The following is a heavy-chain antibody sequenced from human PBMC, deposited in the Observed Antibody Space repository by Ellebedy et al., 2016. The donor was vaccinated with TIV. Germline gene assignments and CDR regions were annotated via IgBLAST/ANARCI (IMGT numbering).Heavy chain of an antibody. D-gene: IGHD3-16*01. CDR1: GFTFRNAW. Sequence: GGSLRLXCAASGFTFRNAWMSWVRQAPGKGLEWVGRIKSKTEGGTTDYAAHVKGRFSISRDDSKNTLSLEMNSLTTVDTAVYYCTTGATVGDYYDYWGQGTLVTVSS. CDR3: TTGATVGDYYDY. J-gene: IGHJ4*02. CDR2: IKSKTEGGTT. V-gene: IGHV3-15*01.